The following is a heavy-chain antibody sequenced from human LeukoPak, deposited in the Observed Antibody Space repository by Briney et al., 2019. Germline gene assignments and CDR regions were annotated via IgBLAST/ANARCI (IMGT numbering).Heavy chain of an antibody. Sequence: PGGSLRLSCAASGFTFNSYWMHWVRQAPGKGLGWVSRINSDGSGTSDADFMKGRFTISRDNSKNTLYLQMNSLRAEDTAMYYCARDRLTNDAFDIWGQGTMVTVSS. J-gene: IGHJ3*02. CDR3: ARDRLTNDAFDI. D-gene: IGHD2-8*01. CDR2: INSDGSGT. V-gene: IGHV3-74*01. CDR1: GFTFNSYW.